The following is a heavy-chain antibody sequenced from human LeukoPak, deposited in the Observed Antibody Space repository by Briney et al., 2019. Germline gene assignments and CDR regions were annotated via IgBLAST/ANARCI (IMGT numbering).Heavy chain of an antibody. D-gene: IGHD6-19*01. Sequence: SGGSLRLSCAASGFTFSSYEMNWVRQAPGKGLEWVSSISSNSGHIYYADSLKGRFTISRDNAKNSLYLQMNSLRAEDTAVYYCARVVAVAGVGVAMDVWGKGTTVTVSS. CDR3: ARVVAVAGVGVAMDV. CDR1: GFTFSSYE. V-gene: IGHV3-21*01. J-gene: IGHJ6*04. CDR2: ISSNSGHI.